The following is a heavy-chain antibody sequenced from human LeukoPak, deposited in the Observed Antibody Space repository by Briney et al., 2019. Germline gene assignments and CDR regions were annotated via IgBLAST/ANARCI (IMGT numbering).Heavy chain of an antibody. J-gene: IGHJ4*02. V-gene: IGHV3-15*01. CDR3: TTDVATVSDY. CDR2: IKSKTDGGTT. D-gene: IGHD5-12*01. CDR1: GFTFSNAW. Sequence: GGSLRLSCTASGFTFSNAWMSWLRQAPGKGLEWVGRIKSKTDGGTTDYAAPVKGGFTISRDDSKNTLYLQMNSLRTEDTAVYYCTTDVATVSDYWGQGTLVSVSS.